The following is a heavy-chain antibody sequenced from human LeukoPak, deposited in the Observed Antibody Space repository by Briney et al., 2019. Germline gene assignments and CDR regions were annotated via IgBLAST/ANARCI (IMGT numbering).Heavy chain of an antibody. CDR3: ARTEATVTYFDY. D-gene: IGHD4-17*01. Sequence: PSETLSLTCTVSGGSISSGDYYWSWIRQPPGKGLEWIGYIYYSGSTYYNPSLKSRVTISVDTSKNQFSLKLSSVTAADTAVYYCARTEATVTYFDYWGQGTLVTVSS. J-gene: IGHJ4*02. CDR1: GGSISSGDYY. V-gene: IGHV4-30-4*01. CDR2: IYYSGST.